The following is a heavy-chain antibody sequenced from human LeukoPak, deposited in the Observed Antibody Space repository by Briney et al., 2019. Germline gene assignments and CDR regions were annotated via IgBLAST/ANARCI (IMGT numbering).Heavy chain of an antibody. V-gene: IGHV1-69*04. Sequence: ASVKVSCKASGGTFSSYAISWVRQAPGQGLEWMGRIIPILGIANYAQKFQGRVTITADKSTSTAYMELSSLRSEDTAVYYCARDGDYGDYTDYWGREPWSPSPQ. CDR3: ARDGDYGDYTDY. CDR2: IIPILGIA. CDR1: GGTFSSYA. D-gene: IGHD4-17*01. J-gene: IGHJ4*02.